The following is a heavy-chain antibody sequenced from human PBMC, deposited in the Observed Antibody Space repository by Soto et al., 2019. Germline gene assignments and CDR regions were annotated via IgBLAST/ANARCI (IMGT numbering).Heavy chain of an antibody. D-gene: IGHD1-1*01. CDR2: ISYSGST. CDR1: GYPISSSNW. J-gene: IGHJ4*02. CDR3: ARNTGGTRGPYFDY. Sequence: QVQLQESGPGLVKPSDTLSLTCVVSGYPISSSNWWGWIRQPPGKGLEWIAYISYSGSTYYNPSPKSRVTMAVGTSENQFSLKLSSVTAVDPAVYYWARNTGGTRGPYFDYWGQGTLVTVSS. V-gene: IGHV4-28*01.